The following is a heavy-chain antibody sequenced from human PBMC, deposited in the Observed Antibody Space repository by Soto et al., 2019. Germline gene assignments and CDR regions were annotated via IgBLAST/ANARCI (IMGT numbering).Heavy chain of an antibody. J-gene: IGHJ6*02. V-gene: IGHV4-39*01. D-gene: IGHD6-13*01. Sequence: QLQLQELGPGLVKPSETLSLTCTVSGGSISSSSYWGWIRQPPGKGLEWIGSIYSIGSTYYNPSLKSRVPISVDTSKNQFSLKLSSVTAADTAVYYCRRSSRYSTDVWGQGTTVTVSS. CDR2: IYSIGST. CDR3: RRSSRYSTDV. CDR1: GGSISSSSY.